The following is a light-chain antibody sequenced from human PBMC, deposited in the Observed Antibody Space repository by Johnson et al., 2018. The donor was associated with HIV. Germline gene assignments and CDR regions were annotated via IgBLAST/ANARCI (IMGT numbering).Light chain of an antibody. Sequence: QSVLTQPPSVSAAPGQKVTISCSGSSSNIGNNYVSWYQQLPGTAPKLLIYDNNKRPSGIPDRFSGSKSGTSATLGITGLQTGDEADYYCGTWASSLGALFGTGTKVTVL. V-gene: IGLV1-51*01. J-gene: IGLJ1*01. CDR1: SSNIGNNY. CDR2: DNN. CDR3: GTWASSLGAL.